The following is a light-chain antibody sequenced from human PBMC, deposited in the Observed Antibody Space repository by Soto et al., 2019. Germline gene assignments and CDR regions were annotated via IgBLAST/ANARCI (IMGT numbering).Light chain of an antibody. CDR3: QQRYNWLT. CDR1: QTVSTY. Sequence: IVLTQSPATLSLSPGERATLSCRARQTVSTYLSWYQHKPGQAPRLLIYGASNRATGIPARFSGSGSGTDFTLTISSLEPEDSAVYYCQQRYNWLTFGGGTKVDI. V-gene: IGKV3-11*01. CDR2: GAS. J-gene: IGKJ4*01.